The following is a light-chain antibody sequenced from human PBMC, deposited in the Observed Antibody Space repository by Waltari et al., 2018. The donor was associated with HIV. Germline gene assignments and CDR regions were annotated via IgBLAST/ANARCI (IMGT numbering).Light chain of an antibody. CDR2: WAC. CDR1: RTVLYDSNNQNY. V-gene: IGKV4-1*01. Sequence: DIVMTQSPDSLAVSLGERATINCRSSRTVLYDSNNQNYWAGHQQQPGQPPKVIISWACTRSVGVSDRFSGSGSGKNSSLSIGRLQADDLAVYYCHQYYRLPYPFGGGTKVEIK. J-gene: IGKJ4*01. CDR3: HQYYRLPYP.